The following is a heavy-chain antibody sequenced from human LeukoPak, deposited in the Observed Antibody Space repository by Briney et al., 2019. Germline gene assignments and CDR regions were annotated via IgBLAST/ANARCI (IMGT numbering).Heavy chain of an antibody. J-gene: IGHJ5*02. CDR3: ARVVRAYYYDSSGPPGWFDP. V-gene: IGHV4-34*01. CDR1: GGSFSGYY. D-gene: IGHD3-22*01. Sequence: KPSETLSLTCAVYGGSFSGYYWSWIRQPPGKGLEWIGEINHSGSTNYNPSLKSRVTILVDTSKNQFSLKLSSVTAADTAVYYCARVVRAYYYDSSGPPGWFDPWGQGTLVTVSS. CDR2: INHSGST.